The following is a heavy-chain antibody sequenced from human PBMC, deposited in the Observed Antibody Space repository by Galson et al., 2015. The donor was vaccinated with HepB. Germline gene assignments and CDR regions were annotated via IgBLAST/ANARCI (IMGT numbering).Heavy chain of an antibody. Sequence: SLRLSCAASGFTFSSYSMNWVRQAPGKGLEWVSSISSSSSYIYYADSVKGRFTISRDNAKNSLYLQMNSLRAEDTAVYYCARDGYSSGWYVGYYYYGMDVWGQGTTVTVSS. J-gene: IGHJ6*02. V-gene: IGHV3-21*01. CDR1: GFTFSSYS. D-gene: IGHD6-19*01. CDR2: ISSSSSYI. CDR3: ARDGYSSGWYVGYYYYGMDV.